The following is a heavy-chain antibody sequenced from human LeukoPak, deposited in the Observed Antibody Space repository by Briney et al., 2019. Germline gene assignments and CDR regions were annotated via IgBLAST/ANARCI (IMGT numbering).Heavy chain of an antibody. CDR3: FKDRGGASGDH. Sequence: GGSLRLSCAASGFTFAGYWISWVRQAPGKGLEWVANIKQDASEEYYVDSVKGRFTISRDNAKNSLYLAINRLKSQDTGVYYWFKDRGGASGDHWGQGTLVTVSS. CDR2: IKQDASEE. CDR1: GFTFAGYW. J-gene: IGHJ4*02. V-gene: IGHV3-7*01. D-gene: IGHD3-16*01.